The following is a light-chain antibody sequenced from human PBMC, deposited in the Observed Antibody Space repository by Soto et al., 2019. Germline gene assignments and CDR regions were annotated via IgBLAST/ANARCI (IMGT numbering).Light chain of an antibody. J-gene: IGKJ1*01. CDR3: QQSYSTPCT. CDR1: QSISSY. V-gene: IGKV1-39*01. CDR2: AAS. Sequence: DVQMTQSASTVPGYEGDTVTIACLSSQSISSYLNWYQHTSGLAPKLLIYAASSLQSGVPSRFSGSGSGTDFTLTISSLQPEDFATYYCQQSYSTPCTFGQGTKVDI.